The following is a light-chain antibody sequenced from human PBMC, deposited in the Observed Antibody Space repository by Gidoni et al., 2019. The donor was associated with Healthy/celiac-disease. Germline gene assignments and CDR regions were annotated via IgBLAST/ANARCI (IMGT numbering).Light chain of an antibody. J-gene: IGKJ3*01. V-gene: IGKV4-1*01. CDR1: QSVLYSSNNKNY. CDR2: WAS. CDR3: QQYYSTPLT. Sequence: DIVMTQSPDSLAVSLGERATSNCKSSQSVLYSSNNKNYLAWYQQKPGQPPKLLISWASTRESGVPDRFSGSGSGTDFTLTISSLQAEDVAVYYCQQYYSTPLTFGPGTKVDIK.